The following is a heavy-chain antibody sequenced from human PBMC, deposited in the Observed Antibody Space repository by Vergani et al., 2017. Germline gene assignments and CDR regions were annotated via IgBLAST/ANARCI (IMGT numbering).Heavy chain of an antibody. D-gene: IGHD3-10*01. CDR2: VSFRGDT. CDR3: AGSRIYYGAGSPDY. J-gene: IGHJ4*02. V-gene: IGHV4-59*02. CDR1: GASVNCYY. Sequence: QVKLQESGPGLVKPSETLSLTCTVSGASVNCYYWSWIRQPPGKGLEWMGYVSFRGDTLYNPSVKRRITISLNTSINQFSLHLTSVTAADTAVYYCAGSRIYYGAGSPDYWGQRTQVTVSS.